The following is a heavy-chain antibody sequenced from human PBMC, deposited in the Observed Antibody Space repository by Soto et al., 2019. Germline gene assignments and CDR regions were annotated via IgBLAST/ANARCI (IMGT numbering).Heavy chain of an antibody. Sequence: PSETLSLTCAVSGGSISSGGYCWSWIQQPPGKGLEWIGYIYHSGSTYHNPSLKSRFTISVDRSQNHFSLKQSSVTAASTAVYYCARAGRAIFGFVRYGMDVWGQGTTVTVSS. D-gene: IGHD3-3*01. V-gene: IGHV4-30-2*01. CDR2: IYHSGST. CDR1: GGSISSGGYC. J-gene: IGHJ6*02. CDR3: ARAGRAIFGFVRYGMDV.